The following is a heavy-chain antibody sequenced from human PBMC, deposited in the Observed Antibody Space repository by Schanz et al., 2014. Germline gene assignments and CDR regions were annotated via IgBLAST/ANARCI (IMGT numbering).Heavy chain of an antibody. V-gene: IGHV3-23*01. CDR3: TKVCDDCCGYTFDS. J-gene: IGHJ4*02. CDR2: ILGSGDRT. Sequence: AASGFFFSNAWMTWVRQAPGKGLEWVSTILGSGDRTYYADFMKGRFTISRDNSKNTLYLQKSSLSAEDSEMYYCTKVCDDCCGYTFDSGGPGTLVAVSS. D-gene: IGHD3-22*01. CDR1: GFFFSNAW.